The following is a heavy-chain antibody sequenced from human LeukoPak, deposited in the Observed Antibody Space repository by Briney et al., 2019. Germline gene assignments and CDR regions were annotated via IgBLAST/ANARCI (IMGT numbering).Heavy chain of an antibody. CDR3: ARGGGQLLSAYFDY. J-gene: IGHJ4*02. Sequence: PGRSLRLSCAASGFTFSSYAMHWVRQAPGKGLEWVAVISYDGSNKYYADSVKGRFTISRDNSKNTLYLQMNSLRAEDTAVYYCARGGGQLLSAYFDYWGQGTLVTVSS. CDR1: GFTFSSYA. D-gene: IGHD2-2*01. V-gene: IGHV3-30-3*01. CDR2: ISYDGSNK.